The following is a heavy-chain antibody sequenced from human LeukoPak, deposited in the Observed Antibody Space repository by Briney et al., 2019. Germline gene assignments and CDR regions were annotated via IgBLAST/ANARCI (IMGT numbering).Heavy chain of an antibody. D-gene: IGHD4-23*01. CDR2: IYHSGST. CDR3: AMGLAWKLDY. J-gene: IGHJ4*02. CDR1: GDSINNNNW. Sequence: SGTLSLTCAVSGDSINNNNWWSWVRQSPGKGLEWIGEIYHSGSTNYNPSLKSRVTISVDKSKNQFSLKLSSVIAADTAVYYCAMGLAWKLDYWGQGTLVTVSS. V-gene: IGHV4-4*02.